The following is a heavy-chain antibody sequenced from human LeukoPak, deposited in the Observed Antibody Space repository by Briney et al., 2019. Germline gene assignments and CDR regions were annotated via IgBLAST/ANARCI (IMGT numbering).Heavy chain of an antibody. Sequence: PSETLSLTCTASGGSISSHYRSWIRQPPGKGLEWIGYIYYSGNTKYNPSLKSRVTISVDTSKNQFSLKLTSVTAADTAVYYCAILRPYSSTFDYWGQGTLVTVSS. CDR1: GGSISSHY. V-gene: IGHV4-59*11. D-gene: IGHD6-13*01. J-gene: IGHJ4*02. CDR2: IYYSGNT. CDR3: AILRPYSSTFDY.